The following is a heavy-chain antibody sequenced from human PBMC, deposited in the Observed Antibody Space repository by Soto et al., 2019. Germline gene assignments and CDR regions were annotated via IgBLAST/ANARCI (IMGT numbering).Heavy chain of an antibody. D-gene: IGHD6-13*01. V-gene: IGHV4-39*06. J-gene: IGHJ4*02. CDR1: GGSISGGSYY. CDR2: IYHSGST. Sequence: SETLSLTCSVSGGSISGGSYYWAWIRQPPGKGLEWIASIYHSGSTYYNPSLKSRLTISVDRSKNQFTLQLTSVTVEDTAVYYCATSYGNAWYTYWGQGTQVTVSS. CDR3: ATSYGNAWYTY.